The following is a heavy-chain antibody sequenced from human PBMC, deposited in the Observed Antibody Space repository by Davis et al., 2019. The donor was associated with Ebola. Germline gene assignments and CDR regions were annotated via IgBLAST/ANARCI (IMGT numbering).Heavy chain of an antibody. CDR1: GFTFDTYG. D-gene: IGHD2-2*01. CDR3: AKESDCSSTTCHTYYEYYFDY. CDR2: LTCNGGIT. Sequence: GESLKISCAASGFTFDTYGMAWVRQAPGKGLEWVSGLTCNGGITTYADSVKGRFTISRDNSKNTLYLQMNSLTAEDTAVYYCAKESDCSSTTCHTYYEYYFDYWGQGTLVTVSS. V-gene: IGHV3-20*04. J-gene: IGHJ4*02.